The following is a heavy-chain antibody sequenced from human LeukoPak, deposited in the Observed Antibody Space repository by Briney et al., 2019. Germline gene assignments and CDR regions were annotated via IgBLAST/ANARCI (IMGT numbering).Heavy chain of an antibody. D-gene: IGHD3-22*01. J-gene: IGHJ4*02. CDR3: AADRSSGSHFDY. V-gene: IGHV1-3*01. CDR2: INAGNGNT. Sequence: ASVKVSCKASGYTFTSYVMHWVRQAPGQSLEWMGWINAGNGNTKYSQKFQGRVTITRDTSASTAYMELSRLRSEDTAVYYCAADRSSGSHFDYWGQGTLVTVSS. CDR1: GYTFTSYV.